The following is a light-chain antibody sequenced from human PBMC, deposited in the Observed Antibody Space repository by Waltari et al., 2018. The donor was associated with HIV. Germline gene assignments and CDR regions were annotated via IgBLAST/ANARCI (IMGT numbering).Light chain of an antibody. CDR3: QQYGGTRGT. CDR2: GAS. Sequence: EIVLTQSPGTLFLSQGERATLSCRASQSVSSTYLAWYQQKPGQAPRLLIYGASVRASGIPDRFSGSGSGTDFTLTISRLEPEDLAVYYCQQYGGTRGTFGQGTKVEIK. CDR1: QSVSSTY. V-gene: IGKV3-20*01. J-gene: IGKJ1*01.